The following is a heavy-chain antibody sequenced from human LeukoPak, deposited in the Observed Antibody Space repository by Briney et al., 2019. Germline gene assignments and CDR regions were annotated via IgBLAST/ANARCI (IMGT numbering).Heavy chain of an antibody. CDR2: IYTSGST. CDR1: GGSISSGSYY. D-gene: IGHD5-18*01. Sequence: PSETLSLTCTVSGGSISSGSYYWSWIRQPAGKGLEWIGRIYTSGSTNHNPSLKSRVTISVDTSKNQFSLKLSSVTAADTAVYYCARAGAMVFSGPWGQGTLVTVSS. V-gene: IGHV4-61*02. J-gene: IGHJ5*02. CDR3: ARAGAMVFSGP.